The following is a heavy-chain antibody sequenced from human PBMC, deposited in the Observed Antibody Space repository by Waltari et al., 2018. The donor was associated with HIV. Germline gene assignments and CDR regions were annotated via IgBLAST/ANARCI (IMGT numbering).Heavy chain of an antibody. Sequence: QVQLVQSGAEVKKPGASVKVSCKASGSTFTSYEINGVRQDTGQGPEWMGWMNPNSGNTGYAQRFQGRVTMTRNTSISTAYMELSSLRSEDTAVYYCARGPLTTPRGYFDSWGQGTLVTVSS. V-gene: IGHV1-8*01. D-gene: IGHD4-17*01. CDR3: ARGPLTTPRGYFDS. CDR2: MNPNSGNT. CDR1: GSTFTSYE. J-gene: IGHJ4*02.